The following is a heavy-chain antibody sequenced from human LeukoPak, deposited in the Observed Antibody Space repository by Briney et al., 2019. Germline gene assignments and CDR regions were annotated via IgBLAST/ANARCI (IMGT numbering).Heavy chain of an antibody. D-gene: IGHD6-13*01. J-gene: IGHJ6*03. CDR2: IKQDGSEK. V-gene: IGHV3-7*01. Sequence: GGSLRLSCAASGFIFSSYWMSWVRQAPGKGLEWVANIKQDGSEKYYVDSVKGRFTISRGNAKNSLYLQMNSLRAEDTAVYYCWYGLDYYYYMDVWGKGTTVTVSS. CDR3: WYGLDYYYYMDV. CDR1: GFIFSSYW.